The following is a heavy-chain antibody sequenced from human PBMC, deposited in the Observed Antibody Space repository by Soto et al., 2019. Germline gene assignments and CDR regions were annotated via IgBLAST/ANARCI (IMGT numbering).Heavy chain of an antibody. J-gene: IGHJ3*02. CDR1: GFTFSSYW. CDR2: IDSDGSST. D-gene: IGHD2-15*01. Sequence: EVQLVESGGGLVQPGGSLRLSCAASGFTFSSYWMHWVRQAPGKGLVWVSRIDSDGSSTSYADSVKGRFTISRDNAKNTLYLQMNSLRAEDTAVYYCARGLEHSYDAFDIWGQGTMVTVSS. CDR3: ARGLEHSYDAFDI. V-gene: IGHV3-74*01.